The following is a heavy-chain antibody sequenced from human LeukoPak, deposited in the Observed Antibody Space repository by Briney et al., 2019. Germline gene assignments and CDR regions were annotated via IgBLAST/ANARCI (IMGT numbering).Heavy chain of an antibody. CDR2: IIPIFGTA. V-gene: IGHV1-69*06. Sequence: VASVKVSCKASGGTFSSYAISWVRQAPGQGLEWMGGIIPIFGTANYAQKFQGRVTITADKSTSTAYMELSSLRSEDTAVYYCARGYCSSTSCYDSSWFDPWGQGTLVTVSS. CDR3: ARGYCSSTSCYDSSWFDP. D-gene: IGHD2-2*01. CDR1: GGTFSSYA. J-gene: IGHJ5*02.